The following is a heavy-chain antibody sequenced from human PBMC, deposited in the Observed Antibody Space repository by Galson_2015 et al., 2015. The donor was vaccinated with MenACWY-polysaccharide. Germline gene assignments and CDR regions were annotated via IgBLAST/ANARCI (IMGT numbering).Heavy chain of an antibody. CDR3: ARGYDFWSGYYSHFDY. CDR2: ISSSSSYI. J-gene: IGHJ4*02. Sequence: SLRLSCAASGFTFSSYRMNWVRQAPGKGLEWVSSISSSSSYIYYADSVKGRFTISRDNAKNSLYLQMNSLRAEDTAVYYCARGYDFWSGYYSHFDYWGQGTLVTVSS. D-gene: IGHD3/OR15-3a*01. CDR1: GFTFSSYR. V-gene: IGHV3-21*01.